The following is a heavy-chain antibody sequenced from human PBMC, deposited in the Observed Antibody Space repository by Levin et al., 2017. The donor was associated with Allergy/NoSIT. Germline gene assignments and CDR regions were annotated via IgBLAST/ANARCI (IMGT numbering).Heavy chain of an antibody. Sequence: SCAASGFTFSDYYMSWIRQAPGKGLEWVSYISSSSSYTNYADSVKGRFTISRDNAKNSLYLQMNSLRAEDTAVYYCAREGAVAGSWVYYYGMDVWGQGTTVTVSS. CDR2: ISSSSSYT. V-gene: IGHV3-11*05. CDR3: AREGAVAGSWVYYYGMDV. J-gene: IGHJ6*02. CDR1: GFTFSDYY. D-gene: IGHD6-19*01.